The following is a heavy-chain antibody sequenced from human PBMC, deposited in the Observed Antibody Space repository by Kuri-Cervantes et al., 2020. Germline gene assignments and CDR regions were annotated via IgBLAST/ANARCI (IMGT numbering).Heavy chain of an antibody. D-gene: IGHD3-9*01. J-gene: IGHJ4*02. CDR2: MNPNSGNT. Sequence: ASVKVSCKASGYTFTSYDINWVRQATGRGLEWMGWMNPNSGNTGYAQKFQGRVTMTRNTSISTAYMELSSLRSEDTAVYYCATPTGVFGNFDWLSFDYWGQGTLVTVSS. CDR3: ATPTGVFGNFDWLSFDY. CDR1: GYTFTSYD. V-gene: IGHV1-8*01.